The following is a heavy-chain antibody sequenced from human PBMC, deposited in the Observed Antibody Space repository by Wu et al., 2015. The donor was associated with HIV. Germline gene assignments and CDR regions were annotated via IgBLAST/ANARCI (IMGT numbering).Heavy chain of an antibody. CDR1: GGTFSTYG. Sequence: QVQLVQSGAEVKKPGSSVKVSCKASGGTFSTYGITWVRQAPGQGLEWMGGIIPMFDTANYAQKFQDRVTITADGSTTTVYMELSSLRSADTAVYYCARGRGFGRRGGDGIRTYNYDSSGYLYYYMDVVGTKGPRSLVSS. V-gene: IGHV1-69*12. CDR2: IIPMFDTA. J-gene: IGHJ6*03. CDR3: ARGRGFGRRGGDGIRTYNYDSSGYLYYYMDV. D-gene: IGHD3-22*01.